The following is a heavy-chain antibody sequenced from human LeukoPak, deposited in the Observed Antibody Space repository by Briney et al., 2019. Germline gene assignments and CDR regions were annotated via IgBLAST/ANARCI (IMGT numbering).Heavy chain of an antibody. V-gene: IGHV3-23*01. D-gene: IGHD1-1*01. CDR1: GFTFSSYA. Sequence: PGGSLRLSCAASGFTFSSYAMSWVRQAPGKGLEWVSAISGSGGSTYYADSVKGRFTISRDNAKNTLYVQMSSLRAEDTAVYYCTRDWRKAGMDVWGQGTTVTVSS. CDR3: TRDWRKAGMDV. CDR2: ISGSGGST. J-gene: IGHJ6*02.